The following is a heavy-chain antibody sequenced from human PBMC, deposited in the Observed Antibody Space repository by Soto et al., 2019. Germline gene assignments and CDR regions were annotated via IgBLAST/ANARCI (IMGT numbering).Heavy chain of an antibody. D-gene: IGHD1-26*01. CDR2: IWYDGSNK. Sequence: PGVSLRLSCAASGFTFSSYGMHWVRQAPGKGLEWVAVIWYDGSNKYYADSVKGRFTISRDNSKNTLYLQMNSLRAEDTAVYYCARGPIVGATRDYYYYGMDVWGQGTTVTVSS. CDR3: ARGPIVGATRDYYYYGMDV. CDR1: GFTFSSYG. V-gene: IGHV3-33*01. J-gene: IGHJ6*02.